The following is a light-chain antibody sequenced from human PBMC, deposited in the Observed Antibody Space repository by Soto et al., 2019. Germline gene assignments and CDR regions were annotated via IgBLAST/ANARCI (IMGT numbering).Light chain of an antibody. J-gene: IGKJ3*01. V-gene: IGKV1-5*03. CDR1: QSISSW. CDR2: KAS. Sequence: DIQMTQPPSTLSASVGDRVNITCRASQSISSWLAWYQQKAGEAPKLLMYKASTLDSGVPSRFSGSGSGTEFTLTISSLQPEDFATYYCQQYNNYAFTFGPGTKVDIK. CDR3: QQYNNYAFT.